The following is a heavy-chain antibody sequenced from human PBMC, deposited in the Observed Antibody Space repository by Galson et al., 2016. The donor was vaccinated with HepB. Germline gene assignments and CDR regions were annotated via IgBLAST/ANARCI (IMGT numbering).Heavy chain of an antibody. Sequence: SVKVSCKASGYTFINYGITWVRQAPGQGLEWMGWISAYNGNTNYVQKLKGRVTMTTDTSTSTAYMELRSLRSDDTAVYYCARMADLDYWGQGTLVTVSS. J-gene: IGHJ4*02. CDR1: GYTFINYG. CDR2: ISAYNGNT. V-gene: IGHV1-18*01. CDR3: ARMADLDY. D-gene: IGHD5-24*01.